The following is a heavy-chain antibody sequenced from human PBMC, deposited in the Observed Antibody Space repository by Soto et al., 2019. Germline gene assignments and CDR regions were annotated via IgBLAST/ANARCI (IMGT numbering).Heavy chain of an antibody. CDR3: ARGAPSSFGKDIVVVTTLVDI. CDR2: ISAYNGNT. D-gene: IGHD2-2*01. V-gene: IGHV1-18*01. CDR1: GYTFTSYG. J-gene: IGHJ3*02. Sequence: GASVKVSCKASGYTFTSYGISWVRQAPGQGLEWMGWISAYNGNTNYAQKLQGRVTMTTDASTSTAYMELRSLRSDDTAVYYCARGAPSSFGKDIVVVTTLVDIWGQGTMVTVSS.